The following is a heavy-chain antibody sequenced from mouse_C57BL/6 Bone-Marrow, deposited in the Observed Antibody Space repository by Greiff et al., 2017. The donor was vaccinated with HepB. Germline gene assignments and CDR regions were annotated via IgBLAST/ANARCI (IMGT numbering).Heavy chain of an antibody. V-gene: IGHV1-55*01. CDR2: IYPGSGST. Sequence: QVQLQQPGTELVKPGASVKLSCKASGYTFTSYWMHWVKQRPGQGLEWIGDIYPGSGSTNYNEKFKSKATLTVDTSSSTAYMQLSSLTSEDSAVYYCARWLLRFDYWGQGTTLTVSS. D-gene: IGHD2-3*01. CDR3: ARWLLRFDY. J-gene: IGHJ2*01. CDR1: GYTFTSYW.